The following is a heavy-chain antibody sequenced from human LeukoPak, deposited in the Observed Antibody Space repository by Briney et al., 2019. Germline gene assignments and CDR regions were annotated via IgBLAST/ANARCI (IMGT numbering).Heavy chain of an antibody. J-gene: IGHJ4*02. D-gene: IGHD3-10*01. Sequence: PSETLSLTCTVSGGSISSGDYYWSWIRQPPGKGLEWIGYIYYSGSTYYNPSLKSRVTISVDTSKNQFSLKLSSVTAADTAVYYCARAQYYGSGSYPLDYWGQGTLVTVSS. V-gene: IGHV4-30-4*01. CDR3: ARAQYYGSGSYPLDY. CDR2: IYYSGST. CDR1: GGSISSGDYY.